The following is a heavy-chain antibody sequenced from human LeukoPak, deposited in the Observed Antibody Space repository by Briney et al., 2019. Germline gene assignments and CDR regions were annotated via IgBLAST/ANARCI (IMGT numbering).Heavy chain of an antibody. V-gene: IGHV3-11*04. CDR1: GFTFSDYY. D-gene: IGHD5-24*01. CDR2: ISSSGSTI. CDR3: ASKRWQQSSFDY. Sequence: PGGSLRLSCAASGFTFSDYYMSWIRQAPGKGLEWVSYISSSGSTIYYADSVKGRFTISRDNAKNTLYLQMNSLRAEDTAVYYCASKRWQQSSFDYWGQGTLVTVSS. J-gene: IGHJ4*02.